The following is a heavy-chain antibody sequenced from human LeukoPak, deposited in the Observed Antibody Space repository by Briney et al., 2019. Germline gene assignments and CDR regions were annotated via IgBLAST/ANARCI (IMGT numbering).Heavy chain of an antibody. V-gene: IGHV1-69*13. CDR2: IIPIFGTA. D-gene: IGHD6-19*01. J-gene: IGHJ4*02. Sequence: SVKVSRKASGGTFSSYAISWVRQAPGQGLEWMGGIIPIFGTANYAQKFQGRVTITADESTSTAYMELSSLRSEDTAVYYCARQGTYSSAIGMGYWGQGTLVTVSS. CDR1: GGTFSSYA. CDR3: ARQGTYSSAIGMGY.